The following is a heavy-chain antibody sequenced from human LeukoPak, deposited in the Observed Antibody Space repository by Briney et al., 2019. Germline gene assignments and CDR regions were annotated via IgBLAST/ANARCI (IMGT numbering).Heavy chain of an antibody. J-gene: IGHJ5*02. CDR3: ARDLGGILS. V-gene: IGHV1-69*04. CDR2: IIPILGIA. Sequence: SVKVSCKASGYTFTSYDINWVRQAPGQGLEWMGRIIPILGIANYAQKFQGRVTITADKSTSTAYMELSSLRSEDTAVYYCARDLGGILSWGQGTLVTVSS. CDR1: GYTFTSYD. D-gene: IGHD2-15*01.